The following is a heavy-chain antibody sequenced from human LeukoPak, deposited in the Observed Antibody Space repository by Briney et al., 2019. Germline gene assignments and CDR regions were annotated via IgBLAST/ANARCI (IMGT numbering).Heavy chain of an antibody. J-gene: IGHJ4*02. V-gene: IGHV1-2*02. Sequence: ASVRLSCKASGYTFTGYYMHWVRQAPGQGLEWMGWIYRNSDGTNYAQKFQDRVAMTTDTSISTAYMELSRLRSDDTAVYYCARSGTAEGLVFDYWGQEGLVTVSS. CDR1: GYTFTGYY. CDR2: IYRNSDGT. D-gene: IGHD7-27*01. CDR3: ARSGTAEGLVFDY.